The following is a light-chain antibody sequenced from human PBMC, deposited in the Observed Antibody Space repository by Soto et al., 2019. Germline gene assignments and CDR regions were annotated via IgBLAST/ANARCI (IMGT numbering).Light chain of an antibody. CDR1: SSDVGGYNY. CDR3: SSYTSSSTLRV. CDR2: DVS. J-gene: IGLJ2*01. V-gene: IGLV2-14*01. Sequence: QSVLTQPASVSGSPGQSITISCTGTSSDVGGYNYVSWYQQHPGKAPKLMIYDVSNRPSGVSNRFSGSKSGNTASLTISGLQAEDEDDYYCSSYTSSSTLRVFGGGTKVTVL.